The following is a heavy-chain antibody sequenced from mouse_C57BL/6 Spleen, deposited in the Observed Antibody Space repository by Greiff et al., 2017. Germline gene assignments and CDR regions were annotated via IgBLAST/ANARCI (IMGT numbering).Heavy chain of an antibody. V-gene: IGHV1-59*01. CDR2: IDPSDSYT. J-gene: IGHJ2*01. CDR3: ARSVNYYGSSYFDY. D-gene: IGHD1-1*01. Sequence: QVQLQQPGAELVRPGTSVKLSCKASGCTFTSYWMHWVKQRPGQGLEWIGVIDPSDSYTNYNQKFKGKATLTVDTSSSTAYMQLSSLTSEDSAVYYCARSVNYYGSSYFDYWGQGTTLTVSS. CDR1: GCTFTSYW.